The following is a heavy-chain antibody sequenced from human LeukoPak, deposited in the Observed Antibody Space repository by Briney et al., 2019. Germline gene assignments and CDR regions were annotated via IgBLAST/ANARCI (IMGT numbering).Heavy chain of an antibody. CDR3: ARDNSVEDTAWWFDP. CDR1: GYTFTSYY. V-gene: IGHV1-46*01. D-gene: IGHD4-23*01. Sequence: ASVKVSCKASGYTFTSYYMHWVRQAPGQGLEWMGITNPSGGSTSYAQKFQGRVTMTRDMSTSTDYMELSSLRSEDTAVYYCARDNSVEDTAWWFDPWGQGTLVTVSS. CDR2: TNPSGGST. J-gene: IGHJ5*02.